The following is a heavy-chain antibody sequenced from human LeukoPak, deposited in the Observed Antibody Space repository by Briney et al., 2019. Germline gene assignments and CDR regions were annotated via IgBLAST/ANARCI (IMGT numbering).Heavy chain of an antibody. CDR1: GLTFTSHG. Sequence: GTSLRLSCTTYGLTFTSHGFHWLRQVVGKRLEWVASVRNDGSDTYHANSVQGRFSISRDNSKNTLYLQMNSLRVEDTAIYYCARDRGKDYFDSWGQGTQVTVSS. CDR3: ARDRGKDYFDS. D-gene: IGHD4-23*01. CDR2: VRNDGSDT. V-gene: IGHV3-33*01. J-gene: IGHJ4*02.